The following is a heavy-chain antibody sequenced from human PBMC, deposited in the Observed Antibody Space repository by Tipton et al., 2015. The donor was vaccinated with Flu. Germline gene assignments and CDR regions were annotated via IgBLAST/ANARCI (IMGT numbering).Heavy chain of an antibody. D-gene: IGHD5-12*01. CDR3: ARGRHRGYVRYYFDY. Sequence: LRLSCTVSGGSISSYYWTWIRQPAGKGLEWIGRIYTSGSTNYNPSLKSRVTMSVDTSKNQFSLKLSSLTAAETAVYYCARGRHRGYVRYYFDYWGQGILVTVSS. V-gene: IGHV4-4*07. J-gene: IGHJ4*02. CDR2: IYTSGST. CDR1: GGSISSYY.